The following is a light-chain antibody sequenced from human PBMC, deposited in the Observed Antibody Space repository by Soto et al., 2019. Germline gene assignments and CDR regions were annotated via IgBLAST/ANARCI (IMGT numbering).Light chain of an antibody. V-gene: IGLV2-23*01. CDR1: SSDIGSYNA. CDR2: EGS. Sequence: QSALTQPASVSGAPGQSITISCTGTSSDIGSYNAVSWYQQHPGKAPKLMIYEGSKRPSGVSNRFSGSKSGNTASLAISGLQAEDEADYYCCSYSGSSTYVFGTGTTVTVL. J-gene: IGLJ1*01. CDR3: CSYSGSSTYV.